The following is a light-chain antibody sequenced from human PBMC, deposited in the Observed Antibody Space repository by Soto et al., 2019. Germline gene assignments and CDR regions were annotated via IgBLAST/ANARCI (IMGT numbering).Light chain of an antibody. CDR3: QKYGSSSYT. Sequence: EIVLTQSPGTLSLSPGERATLSCRASQSVSSTYLAWYQQNPGQAPRLLIYGASSRATGIPDRFSGSGSGTDFTLTISRLEPEYFAVYFCQKYGSSSYTFGQWTKLEIK. CDR2: GAS. J-gene: IGKJ2*01. V-gene: IGKV3-20*01. CDR1: QSVSSTY.